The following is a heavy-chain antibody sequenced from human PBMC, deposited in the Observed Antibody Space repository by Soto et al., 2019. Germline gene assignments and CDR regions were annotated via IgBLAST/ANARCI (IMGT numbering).Heavy chain of an antibody. V-gene: IGHV3-30-3*01. D-gene: IGHD6-13*01. Sequence: QVQLVESGGGVVQPGRSLRLSCAASGFTFSSYAMHWVRQAPGKGLEWVADISYDGSNKYYADSVKGRFTISRDNSKNTLYLQMNSLRAEDTAVYYCAREILSGYSSPGYWGQGTLVTVSS. CDR3: AREILSGYSSPGY. CDR1: GFTFSSYA. J-gene: IGHJ4*02. CDR2: ISYDGSNK.